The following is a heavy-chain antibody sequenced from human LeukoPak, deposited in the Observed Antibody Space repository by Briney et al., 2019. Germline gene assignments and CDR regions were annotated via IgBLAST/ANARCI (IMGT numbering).Heavy chain of an antibody. J-gene: IGHJ3*02. V-gene: IGHV1-69*04. CDR1: GGTFSSYA. D-gene: IGHD1-1*01. Sequence: ASVKVSCKASGGTFSSYAISWVRQAPGQGLEWMGRIIPIFGIANYAQKFHGRVTITADKSTSTAYMELSSLRSEDTAVYYCARRDRTGNAFDIWGQGTMVTVSS. CDR2: IIPIFGIA. CDR3: ARRDRTGNAFDI.